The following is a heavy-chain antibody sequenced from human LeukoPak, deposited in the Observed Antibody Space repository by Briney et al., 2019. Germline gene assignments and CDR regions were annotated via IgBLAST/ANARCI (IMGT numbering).Heavy chain of an antibody. CDR3: AREVTPYY. V-gene: IGHV3-21*01. CDR1: GFTFSSYS. D-gene: IGHD2-21*02. Sequence: GGSLRLSCAVSGFTFSSYSMNWVRQAPGKGLEWVSFISTSSSYIYYADSVKGRFTISRDNAKNSLYLQMNTLRAEDTAVYYCAREVTPYYWGQGTLVTVSS. CDR2: ISTSSSYI. J-gene: IGHJ4*02.